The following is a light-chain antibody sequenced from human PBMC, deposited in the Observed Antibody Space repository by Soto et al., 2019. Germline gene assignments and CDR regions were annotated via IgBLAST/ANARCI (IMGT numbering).Light chain of an antibody. V-gene: IGLV2-8*01. Sequence: QSALTQPPSASGSPGQSVTISYTGTSGDVGGFDYVSWYQKHPGKAPKLIIYDVTKRPSGVPDRFSGSKSGNTASLTVSGLQAADEADYYCSSYGGGNNLLFGGGTKVTVL. CDR1: SGDVGGFDY. J-gene: IGLJ2*01. CDR3: SSYGGGNNLL. CDR2: DVT.